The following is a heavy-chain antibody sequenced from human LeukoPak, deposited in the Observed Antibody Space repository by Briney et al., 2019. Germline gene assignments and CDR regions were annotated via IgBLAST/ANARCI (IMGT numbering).Heavy chain of an antibody. CDR2: IYYSGST. V-gene: IGHV4-59*01. CDR3: ARDYYYGSGSYSRYYGMDV. D-gene: IGHD3-10*01. J-gene: IGHJ6*02. CDR1: GGSISSYY. Sequence: PSETLSLTCTVSGGSISSYYWSWIRQPPGKGLEWIGYIYYSGSTNYNPSLKSRVTISVDTSKNQFSLKLSSVTAADTAVYYCARDYYYGSGSYSRYYGMDVWGQGTTVTVSS.